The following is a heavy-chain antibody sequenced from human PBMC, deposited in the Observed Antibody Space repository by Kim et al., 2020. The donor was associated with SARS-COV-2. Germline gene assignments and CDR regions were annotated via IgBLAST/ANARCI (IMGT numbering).Heavy chain of an antibody. CDR3: ACYDYIWGSYRLEY. CDR1: GGSFSGYY. V-gene: IGHV4-34*01. Sequence: SETLSLTCAVSGGSFSGYYWSWIRQPPGQGLELVWEINHSGSTNSNPTLKSRVTVSVDTSKNQFSLKLSSVTAADTVVYYCACYDYIWGSYRLEYWGQGTLVTVSS. CDR2: INHSGST. D-gene: IGHD3-16*02. J-gene: IGHJ4*02.